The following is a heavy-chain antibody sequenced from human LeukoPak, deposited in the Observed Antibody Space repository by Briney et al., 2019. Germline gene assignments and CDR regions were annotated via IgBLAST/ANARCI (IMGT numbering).Heavy chain of an antibody. CDR2: INPNSGGT. D-gene: IGHD2-21*01. CDR1: GYTFTGYY. Sequence: ASVKVSCKASGYTFTGYYMHWVRQAPGQGLEWMGWINPNSGGTNYAQKFQGRVTMTRDTSISTAYMELSRLRSDDTAVYYCARDILGRINQALDYWGQGTLVTVSS. CDR3: ARDILGRINQALDY. J-gene: IGHJ4*02. V-gene: IGHV1-2*02.